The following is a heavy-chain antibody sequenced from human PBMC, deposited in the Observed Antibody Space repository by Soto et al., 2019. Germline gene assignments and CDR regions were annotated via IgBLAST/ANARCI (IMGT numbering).Heavy chain of an antibody. V-gene: IGHV3-33*01. J-gene: IGHJ4*02. CDR1: GFIFSSFG. D-gene: IGHD7-27*01. Sequence: QVQLVESGGGVVQPGRSLRLSCAASGFIFSSFGMHWVRQAPGKGLEWVAHIWYDGSNTYYADSVKGRFTISRDNSRNTLYLKMNSLRAEDTAVYHCVRDLLGSGGHFDYWGQGTLVTVSS. CDR2: IWYDGSNT. CDR3: VRDLLGSGGHFDY.